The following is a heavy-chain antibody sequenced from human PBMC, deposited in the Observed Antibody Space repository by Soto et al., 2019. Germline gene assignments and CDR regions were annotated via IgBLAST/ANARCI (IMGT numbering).Heavy chain of an antibody. CDR2: IGTAGDT. D-gene: IGHD6-6*01. CDR1: GFTFSSYD. J-gene: IGHJ4*02. Sequence: LRLSCAASGFTFSSYDMHWVRQATGKGLEWVSAIGTAGDTYYPGSVKGRFTISRENAKNSLYLQMNSLRAEDTAVYYCARTPVASIAAREKKYYFDYWGQGTLVTVSS. V-gene: IGHV3-13*01. CDR3: ARTPVASIAAREKKYYFDY.